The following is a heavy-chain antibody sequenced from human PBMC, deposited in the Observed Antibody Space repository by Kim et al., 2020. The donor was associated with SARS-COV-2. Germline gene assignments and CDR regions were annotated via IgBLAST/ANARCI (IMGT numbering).Heavy chain of an antibody. J-gene: IGHJ5*02. V-gene: IGHV4-39*01. CDR2: IYYSGST. CDR1: GGSISSSSYY. CDR3: ARHAPADDSSSWYGDWFDP. Sequence: SETLSLTCTVSGGSISSSSYYWGWIRQPPGKGLEWIGSIYYSGSTYYNPSLKSRVTISVDTSKNQFSLKLSSVTAADTAVYYCARHAPADDSSSWYGDWFDPWGQGTLVTVSS. D-gene: IGHD6-13*01.